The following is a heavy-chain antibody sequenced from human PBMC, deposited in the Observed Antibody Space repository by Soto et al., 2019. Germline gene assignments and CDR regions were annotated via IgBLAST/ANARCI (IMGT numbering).Heavy chain of an antibody. J-gene: IGHJ4*02. CDR2: IYYSGST. CDR1: GGSISSYY. D-gene: IGHD1-26*01. CDR3: ATSIVGATGGFDY. Sequence: KSSETLSLTCTVSGGSISSYYWSWIRQPPGKGLEWIGYIYYSGSTNYNPSLKSRVTISVDTSKNQFSLKLSSVTAADTAVYYCATSIVGATGGFDYWGQGTQVTVSS. V-gene: IGHV4-59*01.